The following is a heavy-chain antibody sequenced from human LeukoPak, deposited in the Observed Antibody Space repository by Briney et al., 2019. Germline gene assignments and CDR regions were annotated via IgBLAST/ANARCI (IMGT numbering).Heavy chain of an antibody. CDR1: GFTFSSYS. J-gene: IGHJ4*02. V-gene: IGHV3-21*01. CDR3: ASTVTTELFDY. CDR2: ISSDSTYI. D-gene: IGHD4-17*01. Sequence: GGSLRLSCAASGFTFSSYSMNWVRQAPGKGLEWVSSISSDSTYIYYADSVKGRFTISRDNAKNSLYLQMSSLRAEDTAVHYCASTVTTELFDYWGQGTLVTVSS.